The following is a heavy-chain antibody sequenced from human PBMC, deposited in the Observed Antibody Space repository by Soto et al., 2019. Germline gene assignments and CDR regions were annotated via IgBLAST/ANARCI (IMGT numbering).Heavy chain of an antibody. Sequence: QVQLVQSGAEVKKPGASVKVSCKVSGYTLTELSMHWVRQAPGKGLEWMGGFDPEDGETIYAQKFQGRVTMTEDTSTDPAYMELSSLRSEDTAVYYCATGGYCSGGSCYSGGAFDIWGQGTMVTVSS. V-gene: IGHV1-24*01. CDR1: GYTLTELS. CDR3: ATGGYCSGGSCYSGGAFDI. J-gene: IGHJ3*02. CDR2: FDPEDGET. D-gene: IGHD2-15*01.